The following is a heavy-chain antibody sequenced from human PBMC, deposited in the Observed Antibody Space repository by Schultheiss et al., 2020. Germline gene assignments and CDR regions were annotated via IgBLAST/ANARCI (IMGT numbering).Heavy chain of an antibody. CDR3: AKDLVGATAY. J-gene: IGHJ4*02. V-gene: IGHV3-30*18. Sequence: GESLKISCVASGFTFSTFAMSWVRQAPGKGLEWVAVISYDGSNKYYADSVKGRFTISRDNSKNTLYLQMNSLRAEDTAVYYCAKDLVGATAYWGQGTLVTVSS. CDR2: ISYDGSNK. D-gene: IGHD1-26*01. CDR1: GFTFSTFA.